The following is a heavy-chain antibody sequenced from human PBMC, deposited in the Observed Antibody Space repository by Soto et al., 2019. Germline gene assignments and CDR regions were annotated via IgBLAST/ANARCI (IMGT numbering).Heavy chain of an antibody. CDR3: ARAGRDGYNSWGY. V-gene: IGHV1-69*13. J-gene: IGHJ4*02. Sequence: SVNVSCKASGGTFSSYAISWVRQAPGQGLEWMGGIIPIFGTANYAQKFQGRVTITADESTSTAYMELSSLRSEDTAVYYCARAGRDGYNSWGYWGQGTLVTVSS. CDR2: IIPIFGTA. CDR1: GGTFSSYA. D-gene: IGHD5-12*01.